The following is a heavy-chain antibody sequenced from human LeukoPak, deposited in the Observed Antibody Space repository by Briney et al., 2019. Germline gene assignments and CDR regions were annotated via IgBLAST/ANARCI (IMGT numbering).Heavy chain of an antibody. CDR3: ARVGIPLIVVVLAGELPWFDP. CDR1: GYTFTSYG. J-gene: IGHJ5*02. V-gene: IGHV1-18*01. CDR2: ISAYNGNT. D-gene: IGHD2-2*01. Sequence: ASVKVSCKASGYTFTSYGISWVRQAPGQGLEWMGWISAYNGNTNYAQKLQGRVTMTTDTSTSTAYMELRSLRSDDTAVYYCARVGIPLIVVVLAGELPWFDPWGQGTLVTVSS.